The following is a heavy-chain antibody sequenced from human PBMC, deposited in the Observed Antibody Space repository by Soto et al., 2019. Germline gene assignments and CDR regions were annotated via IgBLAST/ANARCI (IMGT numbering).Heavy chain of an antibody. CDR3: AREPLTGTTYYYYYGMDV. D-gene: IGHD1-20*01. CDR1: GFTFSDYY. CDR2: ISSSGSTI. Sequence: QVQLVESGGGLVKPGGSLRLSCAASGFTFSDYYMSWIRQAPGKGLEWVSYISSSGSTIYYADSVTGRFTISRDNAKNSLYLQMNSLRAEDTAVYYCAREPLTGTTYYYYYGMDVWGQGTTVTVSS. V-gene: IGHV3-11*01. J-gene: IGHJ6*02.